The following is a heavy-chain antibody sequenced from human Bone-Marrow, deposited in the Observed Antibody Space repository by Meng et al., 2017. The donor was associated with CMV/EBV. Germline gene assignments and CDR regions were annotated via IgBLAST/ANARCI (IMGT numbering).Heavy chain of an antibody. J-gene: IGHJ4*02. CDR3: AKGSPIYYFDY. CDR1: GFTFSSYW. Sequence: LSLTCAASGFTFSSYWMHWVRQAPGKGLVWVSRINSDGSSTSYADSVKGRFTISRDNSKNTLYLQMNSLRAEDTAVYYCAKGSPIYYFDYWGQGTLVTVSS. V-gene: IGHV3-74*01. CDR2: INSDGSST.